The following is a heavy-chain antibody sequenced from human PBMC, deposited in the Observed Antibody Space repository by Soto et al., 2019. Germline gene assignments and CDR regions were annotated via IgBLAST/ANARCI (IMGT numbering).Heavy chain of an antibody. CDR3: AKNRESGTYYVDAFDI. Sequence: GGSLRLSCAASGFTFNTYTMSWVRQAPGKGLEWVSAISGSGGSTYYADSVEGRFTISRDSSKNTLYLQMNSLRAEDMAVYYCAKNRESGTYYVDAFDIWGQGTMVTVXS. J-gene: IGHJ3*02. V-gene: IGHV3-23*01. CDR1: GFTFNTYT. CDR2: ISGSGGST. D-gene: IGHD1-26*01.